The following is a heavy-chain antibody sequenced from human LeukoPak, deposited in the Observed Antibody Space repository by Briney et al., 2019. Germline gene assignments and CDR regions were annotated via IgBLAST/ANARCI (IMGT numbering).Heavy chain of an antibody. D-gene: IGHD3-22*01. Sequence: ASVKVSCKASGYTFTSYDINWVRQDTGQGLEWMGWMNPNSGNTGYAQKFQGRVTMTRNTSISTAYVELSSLRSEDTAVYYCARGRIVMYYDSSGYRLAFDIWGQGTMVTVSS. CDR2: MNPNSGNT. CDR3: ARGRIVMYYDSSGYRLAFDI. V-gene: IGHV1-8*01. CDR1: GYTFTSYD. J-gene: IGHJ3*02.